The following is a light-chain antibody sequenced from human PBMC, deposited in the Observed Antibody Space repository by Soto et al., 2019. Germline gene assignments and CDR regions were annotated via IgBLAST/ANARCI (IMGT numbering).Light chain of an antibody. CDR3: CSYTRSGTLI. CDR1: SSDIGDYNY. Sequence: QSVLTQPASVSGSPGQSITISCVGTSSDIGDYNYVSWYQQHPGKVPKVIIYDVNNRPSGVSYRFSATKSGNTASLTISGLQAEDEADYYCCSYTRSGTLIFGTGTKVTVL. J-gene: IGLJ1*01. V-gene: IGLV2-14*01. CDR2: DVN.